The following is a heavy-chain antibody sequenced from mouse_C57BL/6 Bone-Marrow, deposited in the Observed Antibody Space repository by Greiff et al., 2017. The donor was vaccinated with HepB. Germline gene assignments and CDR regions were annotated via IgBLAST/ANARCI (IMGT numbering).Heavy chain of an antibody. CDR2: IYPGNSDT. J-gene: IGHJ2*01. V-gene: IGHV1-5*01. D-gene: IGHD1-1*01. CDR1: GYTFTSYW. CDR3: TRFYYGSSYAVHYFDY. Sequence: VQLQQSGTVLARPGASVKMSCKTSGYTFTSYWMHWVKQRPGQGLEWIGAIYPGNSDTSYNQKFKGKAKLTAVTSASTAYMELSSLTNEDSAVYYCTRFYYGSSYAVHYFDYWGQGTTLTVSS.